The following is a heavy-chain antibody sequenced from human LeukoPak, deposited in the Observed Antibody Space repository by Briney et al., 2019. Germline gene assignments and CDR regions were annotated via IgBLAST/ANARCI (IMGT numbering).Heavy chain of an antibody. CDR1: GYSFTSYW. J-gene: IGHJ4*02. Sequence: SGESLKISCKGSGYSFTSYWIGWVRQMPGKGLEWTGIICPGDSDTRYSPSFQGQVTISADKSISTAYPQWSSLKASDTAMYYCARRGNDYGDYPTDYWGQGTLVTVSS. V-gene: IGHV5-51*01. D-gene: IGHD4-17*01. CDR2: ICPGDSDT. CDR3: ARRGNDYGDYPTDY.